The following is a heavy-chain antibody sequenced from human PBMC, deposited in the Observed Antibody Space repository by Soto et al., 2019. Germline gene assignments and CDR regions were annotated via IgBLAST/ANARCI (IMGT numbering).Heavy chain of an antibody. V-gene: IGHV3-9*01. J-gene: IGHJ4*02. CDR2: ISWNSGSI. CDR1: GFTFDDYA. D-gene: IGHD3-22*01. Sequence: GGSLRLSCAASGFTFDDYAMHWVRQAPGKGLEWVSGISWNSGSIGYADSVKGRFTISRDNAKNSLYLQMNSLRAEDTALYCCAKEYDSSGYDWGQGTLVTVSS. CDR3: AKEYDSSGYD.